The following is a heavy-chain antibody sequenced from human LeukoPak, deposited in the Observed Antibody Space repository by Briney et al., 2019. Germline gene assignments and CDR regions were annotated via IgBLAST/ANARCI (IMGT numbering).Heavy chain of an antibody. Sequence: SETLSLTCTVSGGSISSGDYYWSWIRQHPGKGLEWIGYIYYSGSTYYNPSLKSRVTISVDTSKNQFSLKLSSLSAADTAVYYCVRGGEDVYNVFDYWGQGTLVTVSS. D-gene: IGHD5-24*01. CDR1: GGSISSGDYY. V-gene: IGHV4-31*03. CDR2: IYYSGST. CDR3: VRGGEDVYNVFDY. J-gene: IGHJ4*02.